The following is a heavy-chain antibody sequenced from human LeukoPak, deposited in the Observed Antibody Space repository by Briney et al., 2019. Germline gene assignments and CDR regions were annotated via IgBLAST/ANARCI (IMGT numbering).Heavy chain of an antibody. Sequence: GGSLRLSCAASGFTFSSYTMNWVRQAPGKGLEWVSSISSSSSYIYHADSVKGRFTFSRDNAKNSLYLQMNSLRAEDTAVYYCARSGWFGELGFDYWGQGTLVTVS. J-gene: IGHJ4*02. CDR3: ARSGWFGELGFDY. CDR2: ISSSSSYI. V-gene: IGHV3-21*01. D-gene: IGHD3-10*01. CDR1: GFTFSSYT.